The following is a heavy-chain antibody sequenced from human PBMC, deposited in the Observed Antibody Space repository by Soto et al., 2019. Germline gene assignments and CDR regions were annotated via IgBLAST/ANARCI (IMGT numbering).Heavy chain of an antibody. D-gene: IGHD5-18*01. CDR3: ARDSGYSCGYYGMDV. V-gene: IGHV3-53*01. J-gene: IGHJ6*02. CDR2: IYGGGST. CDR1: GFTVSGNH. Sequence: EVQQVESGGGLIQPGGSLRLSCAASGFTVSGNHMSWVRQAPGKGLEWVSVIYGGGSTYYADSVKGRFTISRDNSRXTLYLQMNSLRAEDTAVYYCARDSGYSCGYYGMDVWGQGATVTVSS.